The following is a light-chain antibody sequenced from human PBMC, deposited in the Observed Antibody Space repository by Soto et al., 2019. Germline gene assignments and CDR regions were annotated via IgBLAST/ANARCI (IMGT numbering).Light chain of an antibody. CDR1: SSDVGAYIF. Sequence: QSALTQPASVSGSPGQSITISCTGTSSDVGAYIFVSWYQQHPGKAPKLMIYDIINRPSGVSNRFSGSKSGNTASLTISGLPAEDEADYYCVSFTTSRSYVFGTGTKVTVL. V-gene: IGLV2-14*03. J-gene: IGLJ1*01. CDR2: DII. CDR3: VSFTTSRSYV.